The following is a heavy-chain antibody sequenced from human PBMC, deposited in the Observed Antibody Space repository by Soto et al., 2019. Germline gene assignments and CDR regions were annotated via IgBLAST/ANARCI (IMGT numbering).Heavy chain of an antibody. Sequence: VGSLRLSCTASGFTYTTYWMHWVRQAPGKGLVWVSRINSDGRTTTYADSVKGRFTISRDNAKNTLYLQMNSLSAEDTAVYYCATVATGSYFWFDPWGQGTLVTVSS. CDR1: GFTYTTYW. CDR3: ATVATGSYFWFDP. J-gene: IGHJ5*02. D-gene: IGHD1-26*01. V-gene: IGHV3-74*03. CDR2: INSDGRTT.